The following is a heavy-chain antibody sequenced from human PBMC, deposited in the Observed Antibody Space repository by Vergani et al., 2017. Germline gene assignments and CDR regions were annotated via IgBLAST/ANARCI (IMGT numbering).Heavy chain of an antibody. CDR2: ISAYNGNT. D-gene: IGHD2-2*01. V-gene: IGHV1-18*04. CDR1: GYTFTSYG. J-gene: IGHJ6*02. CDR3: AGDPDIVVVPAAPYYYYYYGMDV. Sequence: QVPLVQSGAEVKKPGASVKVSCKASGYTFTSYGISWVRQAPGQGLEWMGWISAYNGNTNYAQKLQGRVTMTTDTSTSTAYMELRSLRSDDTAVYYCAGDPDIVVVPAAPYYYYYYGMDVWGQGTTVTVSS.